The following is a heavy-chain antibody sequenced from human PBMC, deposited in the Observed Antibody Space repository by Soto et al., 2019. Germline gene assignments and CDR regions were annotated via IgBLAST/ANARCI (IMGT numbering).Heavy chain of an antibody. D-gene: IGHD3-22*01. CDR1: GYTFTGYY. Sequence: QVQLVQSGAEVKKPGASVKVSCKASGYTFTGYYMHWVRQAPGQGLEWMGWINPNSGGTNYAQKFKGRVTMTRDTSISTAYMELGRLRSDDTAVYYCARANYYYDSSGYYYGYYYGMDVWGQGTTVTVSS. J-gene: IGHJ6*02. CDR2: INPNSGGT. CDR3: ARANYYYDSSGYYYGYYYGMDV. V-gene: IGHV1-2*02.